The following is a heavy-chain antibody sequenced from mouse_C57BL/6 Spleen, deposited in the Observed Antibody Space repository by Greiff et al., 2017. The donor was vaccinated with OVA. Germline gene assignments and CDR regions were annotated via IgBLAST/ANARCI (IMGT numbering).Heavy chain of an antibody. V-gene: IGHV1-39*01. CDR3: AGSERGGYARCARGC. CDR2: INPNSGTT. D-gene: IGHD2-2*01. CDR1: GHSLTDYN. J-gene: IGHJ4*01. Sequence: EVQLQQSGPALVKPGASAKLSCKASGHSLTDYNMNWVMQSNGKSLAWIGVINPNSGTTSYNQNFKGKATLTVDKSSSTTYMQLNSMTSEESAVDNCAGSERGGYARCARGCWGQGTSVTVSS.